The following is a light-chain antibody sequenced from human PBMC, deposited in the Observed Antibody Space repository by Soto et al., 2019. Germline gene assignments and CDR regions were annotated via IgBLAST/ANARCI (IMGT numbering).Light chain of an antibody. CDR3: QQYKSYSRM. Sequence: DIQMTQSPSTLSASVGDRVTITCRASQMISSWLACYQQKPGKAPKLLIYDASTLESGVPSRFTGRGSGTEFTLTISSLQPEDFATYYCQQYKSYSRMFGQGTKVDNK. CDR2: DAS. J-gene: IGKJ1*01. CDR1: QMISSW. V-gene: IGKV1-5*01.